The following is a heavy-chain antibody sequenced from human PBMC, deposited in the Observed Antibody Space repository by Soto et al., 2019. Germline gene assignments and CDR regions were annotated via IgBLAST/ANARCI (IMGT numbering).Heavy chain of an antibody. Sequence: ASVKVSCKASGYTFTSYGISWVRQAPGQGLEWMGWISAYNGNTNYAQKLQGRVTMTTDTSTSTAYMELRSLRSDDTAVYYCARAWFPSGIAVAAPPADYYGMDVWGQGTTVTVSS. V-gene: IGHV1-18*01. CDR2: ISAYNGNT. CDR1: GYTFTSYG. D-gene: IGHD6-19*01. J-gene: IGHJ6*02. CDR3: ARAWFPSGIAVAAPPADYYGMDV.